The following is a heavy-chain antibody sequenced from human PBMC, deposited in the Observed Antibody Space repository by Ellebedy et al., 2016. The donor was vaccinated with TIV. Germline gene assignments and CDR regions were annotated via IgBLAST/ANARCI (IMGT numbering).Heavy chain of an antibody. V-gene: IGHV4-39*02. CDR3: ATEIPVAARIEF. D-gene: IGHD6-19*01. Sequence: MPSETLSLTCSVSGGSINSRVYSWDWFRKPPGMGLEWIGSFSDSGSTFYNPSLKSRVRISVETSKNQFSLKLRSVTAADTAVYYCATEIPVAARIEFWGQGALVTVSS. CDR2: FSDSGST. J-gene: IGHJ4*02. CDR1: GGSINSRVYS.